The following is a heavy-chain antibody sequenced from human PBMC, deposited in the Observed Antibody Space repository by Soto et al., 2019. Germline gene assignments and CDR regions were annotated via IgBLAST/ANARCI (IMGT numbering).Heavy chain of an antibody. J-gene: IGHJ5*02. CDR1: GFTFGDSY. D-gene: IGHD1-20*01. CDR2: ISSSSTYI. V-gene: IGHV3-11*06. CDR3: ARDPAITGTFFDT. Sequence: GSLRLSCEASGFTFGDSYMAWIRQAPGEGLEWISYISSSSTYIKYADSVKGRFTISRDNAKNSLYLQMTNLRVGDTAVYYCARDPAITGTFFDTWGQGTLVTVSS.